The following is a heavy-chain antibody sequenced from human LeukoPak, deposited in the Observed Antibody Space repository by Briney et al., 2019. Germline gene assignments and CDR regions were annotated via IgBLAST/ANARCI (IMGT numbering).Heavy chain of an antibody. J-gene: IGHJ2*01. CDR1: GDSISRSRHF. CDR3: ARGVLGFLEWSARVSRYFDF. CDR2: IYNSGST. Sequence: SETLSLTCNVSGDSISRSRHFWAWIRQSPGRGLEWIGYIYNSGSTYYNPSLKSRVTISVDTSKNQFSLRLSSVTAADTAVYYCARGVLGFLEWSARVSRYFDFWGRGTLVTVFS. D-gene: IGHD3-3*01. V-gene: IGHV4-39*07.